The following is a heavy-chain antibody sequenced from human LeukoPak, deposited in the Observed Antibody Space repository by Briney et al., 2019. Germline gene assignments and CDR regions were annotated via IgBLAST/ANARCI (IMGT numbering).Heavy chain of an antibody. CDR2: VRYDGSNK. J-gene: IGHJ4*02. CDR3: AKDRPSSGWYKGYLPGDLN. D-gene: IGHD6-19*01. Sequence: SGGSLRLSCAASGFTFSSYGMHWVRQAPGKGLEWVAFVRYDGSNKYYADSVKGRFTISRDNSKNTLYLQMNSLRAEDTAVYYCAKDRPSSGWYKGYLPGDLNWGQGTLVTVSS. V-gene: IGHV3-30*02. CDR1: GFTFSSYG.